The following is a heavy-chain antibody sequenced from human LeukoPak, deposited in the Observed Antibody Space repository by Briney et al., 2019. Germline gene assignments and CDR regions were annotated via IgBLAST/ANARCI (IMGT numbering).Heavy chain of an antibody. CDR1: GFTFSSYT. CDR2: ITSTGGNT. D-gene: IGHD3-9*01. CDR3: VIVRGYFDSSGTDY. J-gene: IGHJ4*02. Sequence: GGSLRLSCSASGFTFSSYTVHWVRQAPGKGLEFVSAITSTGGNTYYADSVTGRFTLSRDNSKNTLYLQMSSLRAEDTAVYYCVIVRGYFDSSGTDYWGQGTLDTVSS. V-gene: IGHV3-64D*06.